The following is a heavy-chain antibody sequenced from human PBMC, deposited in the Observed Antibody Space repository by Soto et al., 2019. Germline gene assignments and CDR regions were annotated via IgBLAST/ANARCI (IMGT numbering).Heavy chain of an antibody. CDR3: AREKWGSGSRWLDP. V-gene: IGHV1-3*01. CDR1: GYTYISYS. D-gene: IGHD6-19*01. J-gene: IGHJ5*02. CDR2: INVGNGNT. Sequence: ASVKVSCKASGYTYISYSMNWVRQAPGQRLEWMGWINVGNGNTKYSQNFQGRVTINQDTSASTVYMELSSLTSEDTAVYYCAREKWGSGSRWLDPWGQGTLVTVSS.